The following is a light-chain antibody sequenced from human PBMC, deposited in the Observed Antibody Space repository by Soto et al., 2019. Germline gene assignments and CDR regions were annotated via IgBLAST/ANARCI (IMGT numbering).Light chain of an antibody. V-gene: IGLV2-14*01. Sequence: QSALTQPASVSGSPGQSIAISCTGTSSDVGGYNYVSWYQQHPGKAPKLMIYDVSNRPSGVSNRFSGSKSGNTASLTISGLQAEGEADYYCSSYTSRSPLVFRPGTKVTVL. CDR2: DVS. J-gene: IGLJ1*01. CDR1: SSDVGGYNY. CDR3: SSYTSRSPLV.